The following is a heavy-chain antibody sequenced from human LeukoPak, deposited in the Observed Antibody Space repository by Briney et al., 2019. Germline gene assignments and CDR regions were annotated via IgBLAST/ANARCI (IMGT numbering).Heavy chain of an antibody. V-gene: IGHV3-30*02. Sequence: PGGSLRLSCAASGFTFSSYGMHWVRQAPGKGLEWVAFIRHDGSNKFHADSVKGRFAISRDNSKNTVYLQMNSLRAEDTAVYYCQAVANYQKRFDYWGQGTLVTVSS. D-gene: IGHD6-19*01. CDR2: IRHDGSNK. J-gene: IGHJ4*02. CDR3: QAVANYQKRFDY. CDR1: GFTFSSYG.